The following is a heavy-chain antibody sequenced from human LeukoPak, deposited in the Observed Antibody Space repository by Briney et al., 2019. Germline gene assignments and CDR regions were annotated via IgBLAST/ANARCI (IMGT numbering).Heavy chain of an antibody. V-gene: IGHV4-31*03. D-gene: IGHD3-10*01. CDR2: IYYSGST. Sequence: SQTLSLTCTVSGGSISSGGYYWSWIRQHPGKGLEWIGYIYYSGSTYYNPSLKSRVTISVDTSKNQFSLKLSSVTAADTAVYYCAREWGDSGSVRFDPWGQGTLVTASS. CDR3: AREWGDSGSVRFDP. CDR1: GGSISSGGYY. J-gene: IGHJ5*02.